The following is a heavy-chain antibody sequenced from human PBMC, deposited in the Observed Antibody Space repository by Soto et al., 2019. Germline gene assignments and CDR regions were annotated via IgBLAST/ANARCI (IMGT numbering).Heavy chain of an antibody. D-gene: IGHD6-25*01. CDR3: ASLTAVLVYYFDY. V-gene: IGHV4-34*01. CDR2: INHSGST. J-gene: IGHJ4*02. Sequence: SETLSLTCAVYGGSFSGYYWSWIRQPPGKGLEWIGEINHSGSTNYNPSLKSRVTISVDTSKNQFSLKLSSVTAADTAVYYCASLTAVLVYYFDYWGQGTLVTVSS. CDR1: GGSFSGYY.